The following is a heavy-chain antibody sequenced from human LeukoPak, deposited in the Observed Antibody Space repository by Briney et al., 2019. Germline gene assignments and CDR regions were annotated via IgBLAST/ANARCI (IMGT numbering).Heavy chain of an antibody. Sequence: PGGSLRLSCAASGFTFSSYSMNWVRQAPGKGLEWVSYISSSSSTIYYADSVKGRFTISRDNAKNSLYLQMNSLGAEDTAVYYCARDRKIFGVVIILDYWGQGTLVTVSS. J-gene: IGHJ4*02. CDR3: ARDRKIFGVVIILDY. V-gene: IGHV3-48*01. CDR1: GFTFSSYS. D-gene: IGHD3-3*01. CDR2: ISSSSSTI.